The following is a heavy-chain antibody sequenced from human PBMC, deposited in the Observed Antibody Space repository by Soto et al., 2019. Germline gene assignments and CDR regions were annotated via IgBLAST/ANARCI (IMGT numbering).Heavy chain of an antibody. CDR3: ARALYYHVSVRPGNWFDP. D-gene: IGHD3-10*01. CDR2: ISYSGTT. J-gene: IGHJ5*02. V-gene: IGHV4-30-4*01. Sequence: QVQLQESGPGLVKPSQTLSLTCTVSRGSVSSDAYYWSWIRQPPGKRPEWIGYISYSGTTYYNPSPKSRGTLSADTSNSKCSLNLISVTAADTAVYYCARALYYHVSVRPGNWFDPLGQCTLVTLSS. CDR1: RGSVSSDAYY.